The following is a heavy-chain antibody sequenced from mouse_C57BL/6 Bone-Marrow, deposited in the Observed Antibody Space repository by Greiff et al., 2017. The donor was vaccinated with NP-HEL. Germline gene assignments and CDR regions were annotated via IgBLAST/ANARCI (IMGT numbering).Heavy chain of an antibody. CDR2: IRNKANGYTT. J-gene: IGHJ1*03. CDR1: GFTFTDYY. Sequence: EVMLVESGGGLVQPGGSLSLSCAASGFTFTDYYMSWVRQPPGKALEWLGFIRNKANGYTTEYSASVKGRFTISRDNSQRILYLQMNALRAEDSATYYCARITTVGRYFDVWGTGTTVTVSS. CDR3: ARITTVGRYFDV. D-gene: IGHD1-1*01. V-gene: IGHV7-3*01.